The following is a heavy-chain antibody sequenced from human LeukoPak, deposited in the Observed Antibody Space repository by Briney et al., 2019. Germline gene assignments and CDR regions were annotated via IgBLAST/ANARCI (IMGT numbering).Heavy chain of an antibody. Sequence: GGSLRLSCAASGFSFSSYWMHWVRQAPGKGLVWVARISPDGSSALSADSVRGRFTISRDNANNTLYLQLNSLRAEDTAVYYCARVSFCPRCHFDYWGQGTLVTVSS. CDR1: GFSFSSYW. D-gene: IGHD2/OR15-2a*01. J-gene: IGHJ4*02. V-gene: IGHV3-74*03. CDR3: ARVSFCPRCHFDY. CDR2: ISPDGSSA.